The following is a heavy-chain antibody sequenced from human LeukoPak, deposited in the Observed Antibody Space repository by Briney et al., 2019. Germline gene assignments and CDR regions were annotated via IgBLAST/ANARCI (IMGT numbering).Heavy chain of an antibody. Sequence: ASVKVSCKASGYTFTSYAMHWVRQAPGQRLEWMGWINAGNGNTKYSQKFQGRVTITRDTSASTAYMELSSLRSEDTAVYYCAGRRLTLNWFDPWGQGTLVTVSS. V-gene: IGHV1-3*01. CDR1: GYTFTSYA. CDR3: AGRRLTLNWFDP. J-gene: IGHJ5*02. CDR2: INAGNGNT. D-gene: IGHD3-16*01.